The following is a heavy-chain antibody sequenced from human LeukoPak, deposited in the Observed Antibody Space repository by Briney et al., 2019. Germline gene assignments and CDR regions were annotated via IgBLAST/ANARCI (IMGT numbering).Heavy chain of an antibody. V-gene: IGHV3-21*01. CDR1: GFTFSTYR. J-gene: IGHJ4*02. CDR3: ASDKDVYFDY. Sequence: GGSLRLSCVGTGFTFSTYRMNWVRQAPGKGLERVSSISSSSSYIYYADSVKGRITISRDNAKNSLYLQMNSLRVEDTAVYYCASDKDVYFDYWGQGTLVTVSS. CDR2: ISSSSSYI.